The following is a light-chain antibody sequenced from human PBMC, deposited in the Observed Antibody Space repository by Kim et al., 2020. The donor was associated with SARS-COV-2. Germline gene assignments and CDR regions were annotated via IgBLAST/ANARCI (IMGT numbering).Light chain of an antibody. CDR1: QNIYNY. CDR2: TAS. CDR3: QQSHSIPLT. J-gene: IGKJ4*01. Sequence: SATVGDRVTITCRASQNIYNYLNWYQQKPGKAPDLLIYTASSLQSGAPSRFSGSGSGTHFTLTISSLQREDFATYYCQQSHSIPLTFGGGTRWIS. V-gene: IGKV1-39*01.